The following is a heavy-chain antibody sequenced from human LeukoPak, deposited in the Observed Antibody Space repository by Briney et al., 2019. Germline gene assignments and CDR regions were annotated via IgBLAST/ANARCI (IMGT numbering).Heavy chain of an antibody. CDR1: GGSISSGGYY. CDR3: ARAEGYDFWSGPYSCWFDP. V-gene: IGHV4-61*08. CDR2: IYYSGST. J-gene: IGHJ5*02. Sequence: PSQTLSLTCTVSGGSISSGGYYWSWIRQPPGKGLEWIGYIYYSGSTNYNPSLKSRVTISVDTSKNQFSLKLSSVTAADTAVYYCARAEGYDFWSGPYSCWFDPWGQGTLVTVSS. D-gene: IGHD3-3*01.